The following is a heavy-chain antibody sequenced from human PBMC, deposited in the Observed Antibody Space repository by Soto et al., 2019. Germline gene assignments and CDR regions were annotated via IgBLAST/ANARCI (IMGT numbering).Heavy chain of an antibody. J-gene: IGHJ6*02. CDR1: GFTFSSYD. CDR2: IGTAGDT. CDR3: ASDRGTIFGYYGMDF. D-gene: IGHD3-3*01. Sequence: GGSLRLSCAASGFTFSSYDMHWVRQATGKGLEWVSAIGTAGDTYYPGSVKGRFTISRENAKNSLYLQMNSLRAGDTAVYYCASDRGTIFGYYGMDFWGQGIMVTVSS. V-gene: IGHV3-13*01.